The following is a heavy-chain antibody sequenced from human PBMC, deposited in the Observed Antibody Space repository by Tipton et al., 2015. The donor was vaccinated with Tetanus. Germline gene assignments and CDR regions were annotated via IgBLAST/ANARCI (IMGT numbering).Heavy chain of an antibody. CDR2: IKEDGSEM. Sequence: SLRLSCAASGFIFSDYYMSWIRQAPGKGLEWVANIKEDGSEMYYADSVKGRFTISRDNARNSLSVHMNSLTAEDTAVYYCARLRVYCSTACYSREDYWGQGTLVTVSS. V-gene: IGHV3-7*01. D-gene: IGHD2/OR15-2a*01. CDR3: ARLRVYCSTACYSREDY. CDR1: GFIFSDYY. J-gene: IGHJ4*02.